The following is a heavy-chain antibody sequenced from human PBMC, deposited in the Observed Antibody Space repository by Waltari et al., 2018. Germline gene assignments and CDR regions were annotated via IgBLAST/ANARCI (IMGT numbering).Heavy chain of an antibody. CDR1: GVSISSSPYF. Sequence: LQLQESGPGLVKPSETLSLTCTVSGVSISSSPYFWAWVRQVPGKGLVWVSRINSDGTGTSYADSVKGRFTISRDNAKNTLYLQMNSLRVEDTAVYYCARAYGSGSYRVALHAFDVWGQGTMVTVSS. J-gene: IGHJ3*01. D-gene: IGHD3-10*01. V-gene: IGHV3-74*01. CDR2: INSDGTGT. CDR3: ARAYGSGSYRVALHAFDV.